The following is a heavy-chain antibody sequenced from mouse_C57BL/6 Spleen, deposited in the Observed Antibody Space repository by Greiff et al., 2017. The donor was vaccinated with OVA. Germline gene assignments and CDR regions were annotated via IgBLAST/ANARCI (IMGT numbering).Heavy chain of an antibody. Sequence: VQLQQSGAELVKPGASVTLSCKASGYTFTRYWLHWVKQRPGRGLEWIGRIDPHSGGTTYNEKFKSKATLTVDKPSSTAYMQLSSLTSEDAAVYYGARRSYKNYAMDDWGQGTSVTGSS. D-gene: IGHD1-1*01. CDR1: GYTFTRYW. CDR2: IDPHSGGT. CDR3: ARRSYKNYAMDD. V-gene: IGHV1-72*01. J-gene: IGHJ4*01.